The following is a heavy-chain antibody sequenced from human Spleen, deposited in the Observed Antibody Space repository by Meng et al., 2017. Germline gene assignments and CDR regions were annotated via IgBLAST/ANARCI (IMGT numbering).Heavy chain of an antibody. Sequence: GESLKISCAASGFTFSSYWMSWVRQAPGKGLEWVANIKQDGSEKYYVDSVEGRFTISRDNAKNSLYLQMNSLRAEDTAVYYCARDLSGDSNNYWGQGTLVTVSS. CDR3: ARDLSGDSNNY. CDR2: IKQDGSEK. D-gene: IGHD3-22*01. J-gene: IGHJ4*02. V-gene: IGHV3-7*01. CDR1: GFTFSSYW.